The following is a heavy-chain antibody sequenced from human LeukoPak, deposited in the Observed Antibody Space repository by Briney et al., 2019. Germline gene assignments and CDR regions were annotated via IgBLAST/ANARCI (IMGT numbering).Heavy chain of an antibody. D-gene: IGHD4-11*01. J-gene: IGHJ6*03. Sequence: GGSLRLSCAASGFTFSSYWMSRVRRAPGKGLEWVANIKQEGTEKYYVDSVKGRFTISRDNAKNSLYLQMNSLRAEDTAIYYCVRVTTGSDYMDVWGNGTTVTVSS. CDR2: IKQEGTEK. V-gene: IGHV3-7*04. CDR1: GFTFSSYW. CDR3: VRVTTGSDYMDV.